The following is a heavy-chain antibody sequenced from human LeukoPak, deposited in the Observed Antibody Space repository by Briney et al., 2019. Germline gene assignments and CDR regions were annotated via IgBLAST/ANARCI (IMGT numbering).Heavy chain of an antibody. V-gene: IGHV3-21*01. CDR2: ISSSGSYI. D-gene: IGHD3-10*01. CDR1: GFTFSSYS. CDR3: AREEWFGESPFDY. J-gene: IGHJ4*02. Sequence: KTGGSLRLSCAASGFTFSSYSMNWVRQAPGKGLEWVSSISSSGSYIYYADSVKGRFTISRDNAKNSLYLQMNSLRAEDTAVYYCAREEWFGESPFDYWGQGTLVTVSS.